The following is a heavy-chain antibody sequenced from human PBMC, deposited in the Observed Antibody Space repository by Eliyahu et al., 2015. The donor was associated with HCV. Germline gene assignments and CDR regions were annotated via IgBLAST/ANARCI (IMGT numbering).Heavy chain of an antibody. CDR1: GFTFSRYG. V-gene: IGHV3-30*18. D-gene: IGHD3-3*01. J-gene: IGHJ4*02. CDR2: ISYDGSHK. CDR3: AKDLGGARLGVVMYFEH. Sequence: QVQLVESGGGVVQPGRSLRLSCAASGFTFSRYGMHWVRQTPGKGLEWVAVISYDGSHKYYADAVKGRFTISRDNSKNTLYLQLNSLRSEDAAVYYCAKDLGGARLGVVMYFEHWGQGTLVTVSS.